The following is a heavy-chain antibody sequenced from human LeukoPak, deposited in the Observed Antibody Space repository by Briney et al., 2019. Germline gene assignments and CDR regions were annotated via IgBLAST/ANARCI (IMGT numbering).Heavy chain of an antibody. V-gene: IGHV4-59*01. Sequence: SEALSLTCTVSGGSMSNYYWNWIRQPPGKGLEWIGYMFYTGSGKYNPSLKSRVTISVDTSKRQISLKLTSVTTADTAVYYCATNLPGYSYGYWVAWGQGTLVTVSS. CDR1: GGSMSNYY. J-gene: IGHJ5*02. D-gene: IGHD5-18*01. CDR3: ATNLPGYSYGYWVA. CDR2: MFYTGSG.